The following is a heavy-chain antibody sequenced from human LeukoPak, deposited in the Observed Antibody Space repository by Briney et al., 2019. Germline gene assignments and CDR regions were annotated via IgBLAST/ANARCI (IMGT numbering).Heavy chain of an antibody. V-gene: IGHV3-48*01. CDR3: ARDYKNAFDN. J-gene: IGHJ4*02. D-gene: IGHD1-1*01. Sequence: GGSLRLSCAASGFRFSDYSMNWVRQAPGKGLEWISYIGIDSGNTNYADSVKGRFTISGDKAKNSLYLQMNSLRVEDTAVYYCARDYKNAFDNWGQGTLVTVSS. CDR1: GFRFSDYS. CDR2: IGIDSGNT.